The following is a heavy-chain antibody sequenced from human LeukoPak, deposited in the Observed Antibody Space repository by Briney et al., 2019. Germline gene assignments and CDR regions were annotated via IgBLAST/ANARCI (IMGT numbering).Heavy chain of an antibody. Sequence: QPGGSLRLSCAASAFTFSTYAMNWVRQAPGKGLEWASSISSGGGTTYYADSVKGRFTISRDNSKNTLYLQMNSLRPEDTAMYYCANAVCTTSSCSGFYGMDVWGQGTTVAVSS. CDR1: AFTFSTYA. D-gene: IGHD2-2*01. J-gene: IGHJ6*02. CDR3: ANAVCTTSSCSGFYGMDV. V-gene: IGHV3-23*01. CDR2: ISSGGGTT.